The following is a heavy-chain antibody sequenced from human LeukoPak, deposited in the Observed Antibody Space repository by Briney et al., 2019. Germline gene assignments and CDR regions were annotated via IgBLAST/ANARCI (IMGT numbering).Heavy chain of an antibody. Sequence: GGSLRLSRAASGFTFSNYEMNWVRQAPGKGLEWISYTTSSGSTNYYADSVKGRFTISRDNAKSSLYLQMHSLRAEDTAVYYCARETLELDAWGQGTLVTVSS. CDR2: TTSSGSTN. V-gene: IGHV3-48*03. D-gene: IGHD1-1*01. CDR1: GFTFSNYE. CDR3: ARETLELDA. J-gene: IGHJ5*02.